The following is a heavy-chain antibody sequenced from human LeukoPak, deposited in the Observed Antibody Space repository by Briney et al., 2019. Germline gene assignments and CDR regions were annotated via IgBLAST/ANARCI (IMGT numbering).Heavy chain of an antibody. CDR2: IYTSGST. J-gene: IGHJ4*02. Sequence: SETLSLTCTVSGGSISSGSYYWSWIRQPAGKGLEWIGRIYTSGSTNYNPSLKSRVTISVDTSKNQFSLKLSSVTAADTAVYYCARSPGGSGWLFDYWGQGTLVTVSS. V-gene: IGHV4-61*02. CDR3: ARSPGGSGWLFDY. CDR1: GGSISSGSYY. D-gene: IGHD6-19*01.